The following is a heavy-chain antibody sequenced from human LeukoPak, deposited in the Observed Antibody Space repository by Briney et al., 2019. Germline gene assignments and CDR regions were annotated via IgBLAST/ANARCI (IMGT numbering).Heavy chain of an antibody. D-gene: IGHD4-11*01. V-gene: IGHV3-7*01. Sequence: GSLRLSCVASGFPFSRYWMSWVRQAPGTGPEFVANIKEDGSEKSYVDSVKGRFTISRDNAKNSVSLQMNSLRVDDTAVYYCARDPGYSGFDVWGQGARVIVSS. CDR1: GFPFSRYW. CDR2: IKEDGSEK. CDR3: ARDPGYSGFDV. J-gene: IGHJ3*01.